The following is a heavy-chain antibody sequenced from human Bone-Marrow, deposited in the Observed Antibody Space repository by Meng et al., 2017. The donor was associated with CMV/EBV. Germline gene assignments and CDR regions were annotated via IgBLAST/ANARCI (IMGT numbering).Heavy chain of an antibody. CDR1: GGSVSSGSYY. Sequence: SETLSLTCTVSGGSVSSGSYYWSWIRQPPGKGLEWIGYIYYSGSTNYNPSLKSRVTISVDTSKNQFSLKLSSVTAADTAVYYCARDRNIAARPYYYYGMDVWGQGTTVTVSS. CDR3: ARDRNIAARPYYYYGMDV. V-gene: IGHV4-61*01. D-gene: IGHD6-6*01. J-gene: IGHJ6*02. CDR2: IYYSGST.